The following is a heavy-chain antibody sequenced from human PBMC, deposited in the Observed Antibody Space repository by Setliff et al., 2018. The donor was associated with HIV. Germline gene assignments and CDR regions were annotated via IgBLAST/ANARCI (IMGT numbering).Heavy chain of an antibody. CDR1: GYTFTSYA. Sequence: GASVKVSCKASGYTFTSYAMNWVRRAPGQGLEWMGWINTNTGNPTYAQGFTGRFVFSLDTSVSTAYLQISSLKAEDTAVYYCARMATVYYYYMDVWGKGTTVTVSS. CDR2: INTNTGNP. V-gene: IGHV7-4-1*02. CDR3: ARMATVYYYYMDV. J-gene: IGHJ6*03. D-gene: IGHD4-4*01.